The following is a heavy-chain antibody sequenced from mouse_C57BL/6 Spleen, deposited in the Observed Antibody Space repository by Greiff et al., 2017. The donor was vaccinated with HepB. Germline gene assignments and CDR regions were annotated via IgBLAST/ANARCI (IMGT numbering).Heavy chain of an antibody. D-gene: IGHD2-5*01. CDR1: GFTFSSYG. V-gene: IGHV5-6*01. CDR2: ISSGGSYT. CDR3: ARLSNPYYYAMDY. J-gene: IGHJ4*01. Sequence: EVQRVESGGDLVKPGGSLKLSCAASGFTFSSYGMSWVRQTPDKRLEWVATISSGGSYTYYPDSVKGRFTISRDNAKNTLYLQMSSLKSEDTAMYYCARLSNPYYYAMDYWGQGTSVTVSS.